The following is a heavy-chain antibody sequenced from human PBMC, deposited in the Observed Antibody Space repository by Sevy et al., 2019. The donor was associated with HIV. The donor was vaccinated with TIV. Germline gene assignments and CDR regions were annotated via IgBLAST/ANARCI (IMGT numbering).Heavy chain of an antibody. V-gene: IGHV3-7*01. J-gene: IGHJ4*02. CDR2: IKQDMSEK. CDR1: GFTFSSYW. CDR3: ARAQQVTMLVVIGGLYFDF. D-gene: IGHD3-22*01. Sequence: GGSLRLSCAASGFTFSSYWMTWVRQAPGKGLERVANIKQDMSEKYYADSVKGRFTISRDNARNSLYLQMESLRAEDTAVYYCARAQQVTMLVVIGGLYFDFWSQGTLVTVSS.